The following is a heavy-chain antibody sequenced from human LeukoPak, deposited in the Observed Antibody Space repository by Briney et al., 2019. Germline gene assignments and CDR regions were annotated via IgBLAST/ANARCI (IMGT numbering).Heavy chain of an antibody. CDR2: IYWDDDK. V-gene: IGHV2-5*08. CDR1: GGSISSGGYY. D-gene: IGHD4-17*01. Sequence: TLSLTCTVSGGSISSGGYYWSWIRQPPGKALEWLALIYWDDDKRYSPSLKSRLTITKDTSKNQVVLTMTNMDPVDTATYYCAHRRVYYGDYPSSSRYFDLWGRGTLVTVSS. CDR3: AHRRVYYGDYPSSSRYFDL. J-gene: IGHJ2*01.